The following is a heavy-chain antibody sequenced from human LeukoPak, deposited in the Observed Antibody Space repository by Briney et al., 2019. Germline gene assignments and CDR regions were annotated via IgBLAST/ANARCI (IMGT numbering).Heavy chain of an antibody. Sequence: SETLSLTCSVSGGSVSSYYWSWIRQSPGEGLEWIGYIHNSGRTNYNPSLKSRVTGFVDTSKNQVSLRLSSVTAADTAVSYCARHGTISSESYFDYWGQGALVTVSS. V-gene: IGHV4-59*08. J-gene: IGHJ4*02. D-gene: IGHD1-14*01. CDR2: IHNSGRT. CDR3: ARHGTISSESYFDY. CDR1: GGSVSSYY.